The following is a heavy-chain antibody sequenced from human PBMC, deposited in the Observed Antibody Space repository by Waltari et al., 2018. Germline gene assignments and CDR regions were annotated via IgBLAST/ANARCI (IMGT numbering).Heavy chain of an antibody. V-gene: IGHV1-3*01. CDR2: INAGNGNT. Sequence: QVQLVQSGAEVKKSGASVKVSCKASGYTFTSYAMHWVRQAPGQRLEWMGWINAGNGNTKYSQKFQGRVTITRDTSASTAYMELSSLRSEDTAVYYCARVSCSGGSCYWPFDYWGQGTLVTVSS. CDR1: GYTFTSYA. CDR3: ARVSCSGGSCYWPFDY. D-gene: IGHD2-15*01. J-gene: IGHJ4*02.